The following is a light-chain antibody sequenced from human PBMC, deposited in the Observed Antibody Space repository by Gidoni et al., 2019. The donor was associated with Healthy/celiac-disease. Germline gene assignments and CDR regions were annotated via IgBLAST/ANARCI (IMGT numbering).Light chain of an antibody. CDR2: GSS. CDR3: QQYNNWPIT. J-gene: IGKJ5*01. Sequence: EIVMTQSPATLSVSPGETATLSRRASQRVRSNLAWYQQKPGQAPRLLIYGSSNRATGIRARFSGSGSGTEFTLNISSLQSEDFAVYYCQQYNNWPITFGQGTRLEIK. V-gene: IGKV3-15*01. CDR1: QRVRSN.